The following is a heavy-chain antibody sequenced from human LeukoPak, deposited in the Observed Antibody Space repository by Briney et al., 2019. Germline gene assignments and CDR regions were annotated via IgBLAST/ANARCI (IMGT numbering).Heavy chain of an antibody. Sequence: GGSLRLSCAASGFTFSDYYMSWIRQAPGKGLEWVSYISSSGSTIYYADSVKGRFTISRDNAKNSLYPQMNSLRAEDTAVYYCARHGSITMVRGRLRYYYMDVWGKGTTVTISS. J-gene: IGHJ6*03. D-gene: IGHD3-10*01. CDR1: GFTFSDYY. CDR2: ISSSGSTI. V-gene: IGHV3-11*01. CDR3: ARHGSITMVRGRLRYYYMDV.